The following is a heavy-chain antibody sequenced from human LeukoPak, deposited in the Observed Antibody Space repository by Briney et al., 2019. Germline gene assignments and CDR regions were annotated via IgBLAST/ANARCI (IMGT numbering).Heavy chain of an antibody. CDR2: ISAYNGNT. D-gene: IGHD2-2*02. Sequence: ASVKVSCKASGYTFTSYGISWVRQAPGQGLEWMGWISAYNGNTNYAQKLQGRVTTTTDTSTSTAYMELRSLRSDDTAVYYCARSFGDCSSTSCYTWFDPWGQGTLVTVSS. CDR3: ARSFGDCSSTSCYTWFDP. CDR1: GYTFTSYG. J-gene: IGHJ5*02. V-gene: IGHV1-18*01.